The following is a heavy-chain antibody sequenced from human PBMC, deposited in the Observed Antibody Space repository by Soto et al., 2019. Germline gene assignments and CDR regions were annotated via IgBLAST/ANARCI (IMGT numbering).Heavy chain of an antibody. Sequence: SETLSLTRTVSGGSISGYYWSWVRQPPGKGLEWIGYFHYSGSTNYSPSLKSRVTISVDTSKNQFSLKLRSVTAADTAIYYCARGNSFGSGIGYSDHWGQGAQVTVSS. CDR2: FHYSGST. J-gene: IGHJ4*02. V-gene: IGHV4-59*08. CDR3: ARGNSFGSGIGYSDH. D-gene: IGHD3-10*01. CDR1: GGSISGYY.